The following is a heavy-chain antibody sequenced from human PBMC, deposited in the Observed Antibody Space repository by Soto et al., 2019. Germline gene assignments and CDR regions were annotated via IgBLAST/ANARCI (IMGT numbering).Heavy chain of an antibody. V-gene: IGHV1-69*06. CDR3: ARGLYCSGGSCYDNI. J-gene: IGHJ3*02. Sequence: QVQLVQSGAEVKKPGSSVKVSCKASGGTFSSYAISGVRQAPGQGLEWMGWIIPIFSTANSAPKFQGRVTITADKSTSTAYMELSSLRSEDTAVYYCARGLYCSGGSCYDNIWGQGTMVTVSS. D-gene: IGHD2-15*01. CDR2: IIPIFSTA. CDR1: GGTFSSYA.